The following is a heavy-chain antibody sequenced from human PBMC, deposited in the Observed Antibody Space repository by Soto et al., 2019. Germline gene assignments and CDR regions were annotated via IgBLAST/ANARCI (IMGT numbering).Heavy chain of an antibody. D-gene: IGHD1-26*01. CDR3: ARDFTAGATYSGPSYYAMDV. CDR2: IRYDGSNQ. V-gene: IGHV3-33*01. Sequence: GSLRLACPAPVFTFSTYGMHWVRQAPGKGLEWVAGIRYDGSNQYYADSVKGQFTISRDNSKNTLYMQMDSLRADDTAVYYCARDFTAGATYSGPSYYAMDVWGQGTTVTVSS. J-gene: IGHJ6*02. CDR1: VFTFSTYG.